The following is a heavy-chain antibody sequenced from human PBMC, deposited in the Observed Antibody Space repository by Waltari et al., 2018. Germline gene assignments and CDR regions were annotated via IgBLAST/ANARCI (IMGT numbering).Heavy chain of an antibody. D-gene: IGHD1-26*01. V-gene: IGHV4-4*02. CDR2: IHRIGRS. CDR3: ARDRGRGLHLDS. J-gene: IGHJ4*02. CDR1: GDSTSEREW. Sequence: QLQLRQSGPGLVKPSESLCPPCPFSGDSTSEREWWRWVRRPPGKGLEWIGQIHRIGRSNYNPSLKSRVTLSIDTSNKQFPLRLPSATAADTAVYYCARDRGRGLHLDSWGQGTLVTVSP.